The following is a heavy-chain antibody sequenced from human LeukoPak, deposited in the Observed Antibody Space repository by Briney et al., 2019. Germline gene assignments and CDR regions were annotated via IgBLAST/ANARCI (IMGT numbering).Heavy chain of an antibody. CDR1: GGSISSSSYY. V-gene: IGHV4-39*01. J-gene: IGHJ4*02. CDR2: IYYSGST. Sequence: SETLSLTYTVSGGSISSSSYYWGWIRQPPGKGLEWIGSIYYSGSTYYNPSLKSRVTISVDTSKNQFSLKLSSVTAADTAVYYCARRSVSGSYPRWGQGTLVTVSS. CDR3: ARRSVSGSYPR. D-gene: IGHD1-26*01.